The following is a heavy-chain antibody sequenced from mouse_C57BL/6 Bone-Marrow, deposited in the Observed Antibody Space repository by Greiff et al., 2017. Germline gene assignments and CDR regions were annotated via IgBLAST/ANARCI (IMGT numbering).Heavy chain of an antibody. V-gene: IGHV1-64*01. Sequence: QVQLQQPGAELVKPGASVKLSCKASGYTFTSYWMHWVKQRPGQGLEWIGRIHPNVGSTNYNEKFKGKATLTVDKSSSTAYMQLSSLTSEDSAVYYCARNYDGSSYYFDVWGRGTTLTVSS. J-gene: IGHJ2*01. CDR3: ARNYDGSSYYFDV. CDR2: IHPNVGST. CDR1: GYTFTSYW. D-gene: IGHD1-1*01.